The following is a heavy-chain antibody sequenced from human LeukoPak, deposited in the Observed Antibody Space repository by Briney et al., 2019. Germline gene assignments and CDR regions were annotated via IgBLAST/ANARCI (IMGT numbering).Heavy chain of an antibody. Sequence: ASVKVSCKASRGTFSSYAISWVRQAPGQGLEWMGRIIPILGIANYAQKFQGRVTITADKSTSTAYMELSSLRSEGTAVYYCADLSGHGFDYWGQGTLVTVSS. J-gene: IGHJ4*02. CDR2: IIPILGIA. CDR1: RGTFSSYA. CDR3: ADLSGHGFDY. V-gene: IGHV1-69*04. D-gene: IGHD5-12*01.